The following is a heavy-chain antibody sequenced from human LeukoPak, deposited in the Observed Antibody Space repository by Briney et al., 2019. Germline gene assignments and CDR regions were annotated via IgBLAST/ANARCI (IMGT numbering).Heavy chain of an antibody. Sequence: GGSLRLSCAASGFTFSNYAMNWVRQAPGKGLEWISSITSSSSYKFYADSVKGRFTISRDNAKNSLYLQMNSLRAEDTAVYYCARDPYSGAYYEGYYYYYMDVWGKGTTVTVSS. V-gene: IGHV3-21*01. D-gene: IGHD1-26*01. CDR3: ARDPYSGAYYEGYYYYYMDV. CDR1: GFTFSNYA. J-gene: IGHJ6*03. CDR2: ITSSSSYK.